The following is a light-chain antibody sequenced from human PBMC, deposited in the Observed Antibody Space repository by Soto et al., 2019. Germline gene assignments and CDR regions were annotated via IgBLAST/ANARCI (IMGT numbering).Light chain of an antibody. J-gene: IGKJ4*01. CDR1: QGISSY. Sequence: MQLTRSPSSRSASVLGRGGMSLLASQGISSYLAWYQQKPGKAPKLLIYAASTLQSGVPSRFSGSGSGTDFTLTISSLQPEDFATYYCQQLNSYPLTFGGGTKVDI. CDR2: AAS. V-gene: IGKV1-9*01. CDR3: QQLNSYPLT.